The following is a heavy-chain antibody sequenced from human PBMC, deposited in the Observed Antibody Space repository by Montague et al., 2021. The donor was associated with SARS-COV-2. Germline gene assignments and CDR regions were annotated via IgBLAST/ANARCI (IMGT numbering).Heavy chain of an antibody. CDR2: INHSGST. CDR3: AGVRYHGSGTSLGMDV. D-gene: IGHD3-10*01. J-gene: IGHJ6*02. CDR1: GGSFSGYY. V-gene: IGHV4-34*01. Sequence: SETLFLTCAVYGGSFSGYYWSWIRQPPGKGLEWSGEINHSGSTNYNPSLKSRVTISVDTSKNQFSLKLRAVTAADTAGYYCAGVRYHGSGTSLGMDVWGQGTTVTVSS.